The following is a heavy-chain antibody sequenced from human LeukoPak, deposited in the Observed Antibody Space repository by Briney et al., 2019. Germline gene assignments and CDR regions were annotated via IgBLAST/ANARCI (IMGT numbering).Heavy chain of an antibody. CDR1: GDSISSGNY. Sequence: SETLSLTCTVSGDSISSGNYWGWIRQPPGKGLEWIGSIFHTGSTYYNLSLKSRVTISVDTSKNQFSLRPSSVTAADTAVYYCARDRRYLDYWGQGTLVTVSS. V-gene: IGHV4-38-2*02. J-gene: IGHJ4*02. CDR2: IFHTGST. CDR3: ARDRRYLDY.